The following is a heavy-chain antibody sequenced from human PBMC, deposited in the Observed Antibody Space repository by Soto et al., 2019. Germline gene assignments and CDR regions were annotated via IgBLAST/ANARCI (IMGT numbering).Heavy chain of an antibody. CDR2: IYYRGNA. J-gene: IGHJ4*02. D-gene: IGHD3-9*01. CDR3: ARLEGLATISYYFDF. Sequence: SETLSLTCAVYGGSFSGYYWTWIRQLPGKGLEWIGSIYYRGNAYYNPSLQTRVTISLDKSKSQFSLKLNSVTAADSAVYFCARLEGLATISYYFDFWGPGALVTVSS. CDR1: GGSFSGYY. V-gene: IGHV4-34*01.